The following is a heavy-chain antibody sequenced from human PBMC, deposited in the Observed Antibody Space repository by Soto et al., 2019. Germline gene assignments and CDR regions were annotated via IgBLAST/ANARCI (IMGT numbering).Heavy chain of an antibody. D-gene: IGHD3-22*01. CDR2: IYYSGSS. V-gene: IGHV4-59*01. CDR1: GASISSYY. J-gene: IGHJ4*02. CDR3: ARYYYDSSGQGHMLDY. Sequence: PSETLSLTCTVSGASISSYYWSWIRQPPGKGLEWIGYIYYSGSSNYNPSLKSRVTMSLDTSKHQFSLNLSSVTAADTAVYYCARYYYDSSGQGHMLDYWGQGTLVTVSS.